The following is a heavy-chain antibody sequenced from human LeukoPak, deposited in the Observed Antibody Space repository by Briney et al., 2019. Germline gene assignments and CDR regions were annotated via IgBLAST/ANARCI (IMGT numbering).Heavy chain of an antibody. CDR3: AKVWDWGIGSY. CDR1: GFTFSSYA. J-gene: IGHJ4*02. V-gene: IGHV3-23*01. CDR2: ISGSGGST. D-gene: IGHD3/OR15-3a*01. Sequence: GGSLRLSCAAFGFTFSSYAMSWVRQAPGKGLEWVSAISGSGGSTYYADSVKGRFTISRDNSKNTLYLQMNSLRAEDTAVYYCAKVWDWGIGSYWGQGTLVTVSS.